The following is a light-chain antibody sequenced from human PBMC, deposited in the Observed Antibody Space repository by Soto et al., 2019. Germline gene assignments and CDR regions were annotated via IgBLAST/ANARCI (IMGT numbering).Light chain of an antibody. V-gene: IGKV1-9*01. Sequence: DIQLTQSPSFLSASVGDTVTITCRASQGMSTNLAWYQQKPGKVPKLLIRSASTLQSGVPPRFSGGGSGTDFTLTISTLQPADSGSYYCQQLNGYQLAFGGGTNVEIK. J-gene: IGKJ4*01. CDR2: SAS. CDR3: QQLNGYQLA. CDR1: QGMSTN.